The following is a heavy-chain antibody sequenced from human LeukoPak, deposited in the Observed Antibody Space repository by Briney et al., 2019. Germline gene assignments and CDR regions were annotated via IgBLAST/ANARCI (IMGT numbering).Heavy chain of an antibody. CDR2: ISYDGSNK. CDR3: ARDDY. V-gene: IGHV3-30-3*01. Sequence: GGSLRLSCAAPGFTFSSYAMHWVRQAPGKGLEWVAVISYDGSNKYYADSVKGRFTISRDNSKNTLYLQMNSLRAEDTAVYYCARDDYWGQGTLVTVSS. J-gene: IGHJ4*02. CDR1: GFTFSSYA.